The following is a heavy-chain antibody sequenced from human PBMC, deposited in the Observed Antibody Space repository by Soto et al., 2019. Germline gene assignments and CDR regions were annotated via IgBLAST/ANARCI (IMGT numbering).Heavy chain of an antibody. Sequence: PGGSLRLSCAASGFTVSSNYMSWVRQAPGKGLEWVSIIYSGGSTYYADSVKGRFTISRDTSKNTLYLQMNSLRAEDTAVYYCASYSYSSGWYFDYWGQGTLVTVSS. CDR3: ASYSYSSGWYFDY. J-gene: IGHJ4*02. D-gene: IGHD6-19*01. CDR2: IYSGGST. V-gene: IGHV3-53*01. CDR1: GFTVSSNY.